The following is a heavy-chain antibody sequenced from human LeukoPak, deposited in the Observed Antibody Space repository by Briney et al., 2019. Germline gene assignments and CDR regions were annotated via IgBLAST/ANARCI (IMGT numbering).Heavy chain of an antibody. CDR3: ARDRRDYGDYDEPDYYFGY. Sequence: SVKVSCKASGGTFSSYAISWVRQAPGQGLEWMGGIIPIFGTANYAQKFQGRVTITADESTSTAYMALSSLRSEDTAVYYCARDRRDYGDYDEPDYYFGYWGQGTLVTVSS. D-gene: IGHD4-17*01. CDR2: IIPIFGTA. J-gene: IGHJ4*02. V-gene: IGHV1-69*13. CDR1: GGTFSSYA.